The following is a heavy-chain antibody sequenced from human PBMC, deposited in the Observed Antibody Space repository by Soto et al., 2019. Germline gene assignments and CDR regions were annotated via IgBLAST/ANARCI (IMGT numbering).Heavy chain of an antibody. J-gene: IGHJ4*02. CDR2: IIPIFGTA. CDR3: ARDFEYSSSATFTFDY. Sequence: GASVKVSCKASGGTFSSYAISWVRQAPGQGLEWMGGIIPIFGTANYAQKFQGRVTITADESTSTAYMELSSLRSEDTAVYYCARDFEYSSSATFTFDYWGQGTLVTVSS. V-gene: IGHV1-69*13. CDR1: GGTFSSYA. D-gene: IGHD6-6*01.